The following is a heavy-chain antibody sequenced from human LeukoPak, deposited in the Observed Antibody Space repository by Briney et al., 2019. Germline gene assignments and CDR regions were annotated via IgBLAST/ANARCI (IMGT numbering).Heavy chain of an antibody. CDR1: NGSINSDNW. CDR2: IYHSGST. J-gene: IGHJ4*02. Sequence: SETLSLTCAVSNGSINSDNWWTWVRQSPGKGLEWIGEIYHSGSTNYNPSLWGRVTISMDKSKNQFSLNLNSVTAADTAVYYCASLSHWGQGTLVTVSS. CDR3: ASLSH. V-gene: IGHV4-4*02.